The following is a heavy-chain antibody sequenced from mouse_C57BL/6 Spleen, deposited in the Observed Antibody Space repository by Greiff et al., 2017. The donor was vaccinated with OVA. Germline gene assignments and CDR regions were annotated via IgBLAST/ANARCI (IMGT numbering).Heavy chain of an antibody. V-gene: IGHV1-26*01. CDR1: GYTFTDYY. D-gene: IGHD2-4*01. J-gene: IGHJ4*01. Sequence: EVQLQQSGPELVKPGASVKISCKASGYTFTDYYMNWVKQSHGKSLEWIGDINPNNGGTSYNQKFKGKATLTVDKSSSTAYMELRSLTSEYSAVYYCARRGDYYDYDDGAMDYWGQGTSVTVSS. CDR3: ARRGDYYDYDDGAMDY. CDR2: INPNNGGT.